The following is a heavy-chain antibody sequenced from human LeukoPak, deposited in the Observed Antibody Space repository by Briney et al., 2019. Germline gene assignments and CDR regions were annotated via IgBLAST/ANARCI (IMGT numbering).Heavy chain of an antibody. CDR2: LIPIFGTA. Sequence: SVKVSCKASGGTFSSYAISWVRQAPGQGLEWMGGLIPIFGTANYAQKFQGRVTITADESTSTAYMELSSLRSEDTAVYYCARDCSSTSCYAGGDYYYYYGMDVWGQGTTVTVSS. J-gene: IGHJ6*02. D-gene: IGHD2-2*01. CDR1: GGTFSSYA. CDR3: ARDCSSTSCYAGGDYYYYYGMDV. V-gene: IGHV1-69*13.